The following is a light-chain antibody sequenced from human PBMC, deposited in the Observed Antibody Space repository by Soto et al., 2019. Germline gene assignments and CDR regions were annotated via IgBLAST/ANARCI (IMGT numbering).Light chain of an antibody. CDR1: QGISSY. CDR3: QQYYSYPV. J-gene: IGKJ1*01. Sequence: AIRMTQSPSSFSASTGDRVTITCRASQGISSYLAWYQQKPGKAPKLLIYAASTLESGVPSRFIGSGSGTDFTLTISCLQSEDFATYYCQQYYSYPVFGQGTKVEIK. CDR2: AAS. V-gene: IGKV1-8*01.